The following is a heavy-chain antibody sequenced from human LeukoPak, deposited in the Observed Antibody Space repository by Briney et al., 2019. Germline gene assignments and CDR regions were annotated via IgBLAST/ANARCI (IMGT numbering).Heavy chain of an antibody. CDR1: GYTFTSYG. D-gene: IGHD3-22*01. J-gene: IGHJ4*02. CDR3: ARGVGYYDSSGYYPH. CDR2: ISAYNGNT. Sequence: ASVTVSCTASGYTFTSYGISWVRQAPGQGLEWMGWISAYNGNTNYAQKLQGRVTMTTDTSTSTAYMELRSLRSDDTAVYYCARGVGYYDSSGYYPHWGQGTLVTVSS. V-gene: IGHV1-18*01.